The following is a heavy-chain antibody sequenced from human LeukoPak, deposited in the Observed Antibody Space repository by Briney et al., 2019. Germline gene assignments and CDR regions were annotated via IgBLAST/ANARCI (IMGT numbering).Heavy chain of an antibody. Sequence: GGSLRLSCAASGFTFSSYAMHWVRQAPGKGLEWVAVISYDGSNKYYADSVKGRFTISRDNSKNTLYLQMNSLRAEDTAVYYCARGGPAGVATNDYWGQGALVTVSS. V-gene: IGHV3-30-3*01. CDR3: ARGGPAGVATNDY. CDR1: GFTFSSYA. D-gene: IGHD5-24*01. CDR2: ISYDGSNK. J-gene: IGHJ4*02.